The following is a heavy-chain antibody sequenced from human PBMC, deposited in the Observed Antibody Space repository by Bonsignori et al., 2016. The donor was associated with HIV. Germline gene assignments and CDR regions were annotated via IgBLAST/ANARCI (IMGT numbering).Heavy chain of an antibody. J-gene: IGHJ4*02. V-gene: IGHV3-73*01. Sequence: GKGLEWVGRIRGKANSYATEYAASVKGRFTISRDDSKNTAYLQMNSLKTEDTAVYYCSRQGGYWGQGTLVTVSS. CDR3: SRQGGY. CDR2: IRGKANSYAT. D-gene: IGHD3-16*01.